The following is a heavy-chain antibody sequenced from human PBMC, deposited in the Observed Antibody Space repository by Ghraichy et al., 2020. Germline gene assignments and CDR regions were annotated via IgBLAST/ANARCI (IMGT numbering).Heavy chain of an antibody. J-gene: IGHJ6*03. D-gene: IGHD3-3*01. Sequence: SETLSLTCTVSGGSISSYYWSWIRQPPGKGLEWIGYIYYSGSTNYNPSLKSRVTISVDTSKNQFSLKLSSVTAADTAVYYCARSPSIDDFWSGYEDAKTRDYYYYYMDVWGKGTTVTVSS. V-gene: IGHV4-59*01. CDR1: GGSISSYY. CDR3: ARSPSIDDFWSGYEDAKTRDYYYYYMDV. CDR2: IYYSGST.